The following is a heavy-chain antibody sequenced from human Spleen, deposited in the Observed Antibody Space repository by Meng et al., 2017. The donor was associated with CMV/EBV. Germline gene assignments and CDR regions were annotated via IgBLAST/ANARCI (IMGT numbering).Heavy chain of an antibody. CDR3: ARDGRAAIYTLTRYYYGMDV. CDR2: IIPIFGTA. J-gene: IGHJ6*02. Sequence: SYAISWVRQAPGQGLEWMGGIIPIFGTANYAQKFQGRVTITTDESTSTAYMELSSLRSEDTAVYYCARDGRAAIYTLTRYYYGMDVWGQGTTVTVSS. CDR1: SYA. V-gene: IGHV1-69*05. D-gene: IGHD2-2*02.